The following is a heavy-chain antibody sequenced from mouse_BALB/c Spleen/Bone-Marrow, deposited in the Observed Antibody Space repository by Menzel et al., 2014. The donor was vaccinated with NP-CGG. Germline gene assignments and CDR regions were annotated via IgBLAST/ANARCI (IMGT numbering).Heavy chain of an antibody. CDR2: INPYNGDT. CDR1: GYSFTGYF. D-gene: IGHD2-4*01. Sequence: VQLQQSGPELVKPGASVKISCKASGYSFTGYFMNWVMQSHGKSLEWIGRINPYNGDTFYNQKFKDKATLTIDKSSSTAHMELRSLASEDSAVYYCARIYDYDRGAWFAYWGQGTLVTASA. CDR3: ARIYDYDRGAWFAY. V-gene: IGHV1-20*02. J-gene: IGHJ3*01.